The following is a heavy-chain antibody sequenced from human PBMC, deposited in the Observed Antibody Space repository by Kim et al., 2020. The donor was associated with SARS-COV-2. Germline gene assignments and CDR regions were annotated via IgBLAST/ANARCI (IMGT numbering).Heavy chain of an antibody. CDR2: ISWNSGSI. D-gene: IGHD6-19*01. J-gene: IGHJ6*02. Sequence: GGSLRLSCAASGFTFDDYAMHWVRQAPGKGLEWVSGISWNSGSIGYADSVKGRFTISRDNAKNSLYLQMNSLRAEDTALYYCAKGSVAAGAPYYYYGMDVWGQGTTVTVSS. V-gene: IGHV3-9*01. CDR3: AKGSVAAGAPYYYYGMDV. CDR1: GFTFDDYA.